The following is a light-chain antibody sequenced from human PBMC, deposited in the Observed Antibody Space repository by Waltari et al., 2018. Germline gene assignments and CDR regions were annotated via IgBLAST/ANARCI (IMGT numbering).Light chain of an antibody. CDR2: GAS. V-gene: IGKV3-20*01. Sequence: EIVLTQSPGTLSLSPGEGATLSCRASQSVSSTYLVWYQQKPGQAPRLLIYGASSRATGIPDRFSGSGSGTDFTLTINRLKPEDFAMYYCQQYGSSPLTFGGGTKVEIK. CDR3: QQYGSSPLT. CDR1: QSVSSTY. J-gene: IGKJ4*01.